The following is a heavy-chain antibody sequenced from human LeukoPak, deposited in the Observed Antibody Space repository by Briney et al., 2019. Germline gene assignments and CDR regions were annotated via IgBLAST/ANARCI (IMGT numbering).Heavy chain of an antibody. CDR2: IRRDSDTI. Sequence: GGSLTLSCAASGFPFNTYSMNWVRQAPGKGLEWLAYIRRDSDTIYYADSVKGRFTVSRDNARSSLYLQINSLRAEDTAIYYCAARAIDWYRDGNWFDPWGQGTLVTVSS. J-gene: IGHJ5*02. CDR1: GFPFNTYS. V-gene: IGHV3-48*04. D-gene: IGHD3-9*01. CDR3: AARAIDWYRDGNWFDP.